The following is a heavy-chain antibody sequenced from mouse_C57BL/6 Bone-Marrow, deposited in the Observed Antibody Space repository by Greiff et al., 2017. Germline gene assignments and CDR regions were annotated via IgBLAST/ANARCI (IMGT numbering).Heavy chain of an antibody. CDR1: GFNIKDDY. D-gene: IGHD1-1*01. CDR3: TTVVHY. CDR2: IDPANGDT. Sequence: EVQLVESGAELVRPGASVKLSCTASGFNIKDDYMHWVKQRPEQGLEWIGWIDPANGDTEYASKFQGKATITADTSSNTAYLQLSSLTSEDTAVYYCTTVVHYWGQGTTLTVSS. V-gene: IGHV14-4*01. J-gene: IGHJ2*01.